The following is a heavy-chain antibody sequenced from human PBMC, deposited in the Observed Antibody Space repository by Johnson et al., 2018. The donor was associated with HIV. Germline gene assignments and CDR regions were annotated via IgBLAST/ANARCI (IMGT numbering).Heavy chain of an antibody. Sequence: QMQLVESGGGVVQPGRSLRLSCAASGFTFSSYGMHWVRQAPGKGLEWVAVVWSDGINKYYADSVKGRFTISRDNSKSTLYLQMNSLRAEDTAVYYCANDFWSGSGIWGQGTMVTVSS. CDR2: VWSDGINK. V-gene: IGHV3-33*06. CDR1: GFTFSSYG. CDR3: ANDFWSGSGI. D-gene: IGHD3-3*01. J-gene: IGHJ3*02.